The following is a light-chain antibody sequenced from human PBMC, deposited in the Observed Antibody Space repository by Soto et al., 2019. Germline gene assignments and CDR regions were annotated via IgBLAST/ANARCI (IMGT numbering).Light chain of an antibody. J-gene: IGLJ3*02. V-gene: IGLV1-44*01. CDR3: AAWDDSLNGHGV. CDR1: SSNIGSNT. Sequence: QSVLTQPPSASATPGQRVTISCSGSSSNIGSNTVNWYQQLPGTAPKLLIYNNNQRPSGVPDRFSGSKSGTSASLAISGLQSEDEADYFCAAWDDSLNGHGVFGGGTKLTVL. CDR2: NNN.